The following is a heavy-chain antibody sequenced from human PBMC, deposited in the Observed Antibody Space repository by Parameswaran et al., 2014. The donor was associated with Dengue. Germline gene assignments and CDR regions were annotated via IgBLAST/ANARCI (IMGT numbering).Heavy chain of an antibody. CDR2: ISSSGSTI. J-gene: IGHJ4*02. Sequence: VRQMPGKGLEWVSYISSSGSTIYYADSVKGRFTISRDNAKNSLYLQMNSLRAEDTAVYYCAREARAGSGSYYSLYYWGQGTLVTVSS. D-gene: IGHD3-10*01. V-gene: IGHV3-48*03. CDR3: AREARAGSGSYYSLYY.